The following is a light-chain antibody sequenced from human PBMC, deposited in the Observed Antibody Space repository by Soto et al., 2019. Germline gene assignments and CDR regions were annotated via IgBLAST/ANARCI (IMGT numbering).Light chain of an antibody. J-gene: IGLJ1*01. Sequence: VLTQPASVSGSPGQSITISCTGTSSDVAAYNYVSWYQQHPGKAPKLMVYDVSNRPSGVSKRFSGSKSGNTASLTISGLQAEDEADYYCSSYTSGGNYVFGTGTKVTVL. CDR1: SSDVAAYNY. CDR3: SSYTSGGNYV. V-gene: IGLV2-14*03. CDR2: DVS.